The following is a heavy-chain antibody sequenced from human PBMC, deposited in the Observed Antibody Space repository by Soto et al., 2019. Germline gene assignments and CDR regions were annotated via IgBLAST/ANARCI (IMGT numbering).Heavy chain of an antibody. CDR2: IWYDGGNK. Sequence: GGSLRLSSAASGFTFSSYGMHWVRQAPGKGLEWVSVIWYDGGNKYYADSVKGRFTISRDNSKNTLYLQMNSLRAEDTAVYYCANARMVRGVITNYYYYGMDVWGQGTTVTVSS. CDR1: GFTFSSYG. V-gene: IGHV3-33*06. J-gene: IGHJ6*02. CDR3: ANARMVRGVITNYYYYGMDV. D-gene: IGHD3-10*01.